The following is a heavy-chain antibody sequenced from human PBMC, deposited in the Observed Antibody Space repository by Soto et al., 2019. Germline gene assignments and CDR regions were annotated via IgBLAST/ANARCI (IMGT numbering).Heavy chain of an antibody. CDR3: AKVGSSGPAYFDY. CDR2: ISGSGGST. Sequence: GGSLRLSCAASGFTFGSYAMSWVRQAPGKGLEWVSAISGSGGSTYYADSVKGRFTISRDNSKNTLHLQMNSLRAEATAVHYCAKVGSSGPAYFDYWGQGTLVTVSS. V-gene: IGHV3-23*01. D-gene: IGHD6-19*01. J-gene: IGHJ4*02. CDR1: GFTFGSYA.